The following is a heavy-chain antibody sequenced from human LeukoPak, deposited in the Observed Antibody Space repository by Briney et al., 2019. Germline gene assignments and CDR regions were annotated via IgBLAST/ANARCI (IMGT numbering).Heavy chain of an antibody. CDR1: GGSISSYY. Sequence: PSETLSLTCTVSGGSISSYYWSWIRQPPGKGLEWIGYIYYSGSTNYNPSLKSRVTISVDTSKNQFSLKLSSVTAADTAVYYCARGTLYYYGSGSYYPKNVWGQGTTVTVSS. CDR2: IYYSGST. D-gene: IGHD3-10*01. J-gene: IGHJ6*02. V-gene: IGHV4-59*12. CDR3: ARGTLYYYGSGSYYPKNV.